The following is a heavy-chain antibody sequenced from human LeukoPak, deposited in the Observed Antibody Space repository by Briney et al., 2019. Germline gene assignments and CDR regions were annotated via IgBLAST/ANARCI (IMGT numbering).Heavy chain of an antibody. CDR1: GGSLSSHY. Sequence: PSETLSLTCTVSGGSLSSHYWSWIRQPPGKGLEWIGYIYYSGSTNYNPSLKSRVTISVDTSKNQFSLKLSSVTAADTAVYYCARVPYGANWFDPWGQGTLVTVSS. CDR3: ARVPYGANWFDP. J-gene: IGHJ5*02. D-gene: IGHD1-1*01. V-gene: IGHV4-59*11. CDR2: IYYSGST.